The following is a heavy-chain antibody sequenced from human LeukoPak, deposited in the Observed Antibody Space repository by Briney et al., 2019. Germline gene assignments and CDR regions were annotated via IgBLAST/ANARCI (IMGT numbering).Heavy chain of an antibody. V-gene: IGHV4-59*01. CDR3: GRRGGGSGCY. CDR2: IYYSGST. J-gene: IGHJ4*02. CDR1: GGSISGYY. Sequence: PSETQSLTCTVSGGSISGYYWSWIRQPPGKGLEWIGYIYYSGSTNYKPSLKSRVTISVDTSKNQFSLKLSSVTAADTAVYYCGRRGGGSGCYWGQGTLVTVSS. D-gene: IGHD6-19*01.